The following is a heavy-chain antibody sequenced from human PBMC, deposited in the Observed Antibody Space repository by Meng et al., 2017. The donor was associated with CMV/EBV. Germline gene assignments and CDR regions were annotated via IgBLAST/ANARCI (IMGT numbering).Heavy chain of an antibody. J-gene: IGHJ5*02. D-gene: IGHD2-2*01. Sequence: SVKVSCKASGGTFSSYAISWVRQAPGQGLEWMGGIIPIFGTANYAQKFQGRVTITTDESTSTAYMELSSLRSEDTAVYYCARTVVVPAAPERWFDPWGQGTLVTVSS. CDR3: ARTVVVPAAPERWFDP. CDR2: IIPIFGTA. CDR1: GGTFSSYA. V-gene: IGHV1-69*05.